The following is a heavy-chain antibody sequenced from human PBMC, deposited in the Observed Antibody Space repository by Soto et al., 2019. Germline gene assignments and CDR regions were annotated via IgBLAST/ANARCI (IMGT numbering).Heavy chain of an antibody. Sequence: QLQLQESGPGLVKPSETLSLTCTVSGGSISRSSYFWGWIRQPPGKGLEWIGSIYYSGNTYYNPSLKSQVTISVDTSKSQFSLKLSSVTAADTAVYYCARHDYGGFGLWGQGTLVTVSS. V-gene: IGHV4-39*01. CDR3: ARHDYGGFGL. J-gene: IGHJ4*02. CDR1: GGSISRSSYF. CDR2: IYYSGNT. D-gene: IGHD4-17*01.